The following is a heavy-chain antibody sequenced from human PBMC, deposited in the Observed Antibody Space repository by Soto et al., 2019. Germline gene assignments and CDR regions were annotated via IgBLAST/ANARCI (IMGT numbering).Heavy chain of an antibody. CDR1: GYTFTGYY. CDR3: AKGWTNWNDYFDD. CDR2: INPNSGGT. D-gene: IGHD1-1*01. V-gene: IGHV1-2*04. Sequence: APVKVSCKASGYTFTGYYMHWVRQAPGQGLEWMGWINPNSGGTNYAQKFQGWVTMTRDTSISTAYMELSRLRSDDTAVYYCAKGWTNWNDYFDDWGQGTLVTVSS. J-gene: IGHJ4*02.